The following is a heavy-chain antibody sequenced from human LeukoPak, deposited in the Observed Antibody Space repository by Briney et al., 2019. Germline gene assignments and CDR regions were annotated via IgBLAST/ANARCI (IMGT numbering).Heavy chain of an antibody. Sequence: GGSLRLSCAASGFTFSSYSMNWVRQAPGKGLEWVSYISSSSNTIYYADSVKGRFTISRDNAKNSLYLQMNSLRAEDTAAYYCARDQQLWTLRGTLDYWGQGTLVTVSS. CDR2: ISSSSNTI. J-gene: IGHJ4*02. CDR1: GFTFSSYS. D-gene: IGHD5-18*01. V-gene: IGHV3-48*01. CDR3: ARDQQLWTLRGTLDY.